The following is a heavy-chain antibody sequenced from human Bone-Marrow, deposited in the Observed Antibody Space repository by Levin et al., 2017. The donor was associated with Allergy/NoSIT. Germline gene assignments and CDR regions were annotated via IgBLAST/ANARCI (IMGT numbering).Heavy chain of an antibody. CDR3: ARDARYSTFLDY. J-gene: IGHJ4*02. CDR2: INYSGNT. V-gene: IGHV4-30-4*01. CDR1: GGSISSGVYY. Sequence: SETLSLTCTVSGGSISSGVYYWSWLRQAPGKGLEWIGYINYSGNTYYNPSLRSRFTISVDTSKNQFSLKLTSVTAADTAVYYCARDARYSTFLDYWGQGTLVTVSS. D-gene: IGHD2/OR15-2a*01.